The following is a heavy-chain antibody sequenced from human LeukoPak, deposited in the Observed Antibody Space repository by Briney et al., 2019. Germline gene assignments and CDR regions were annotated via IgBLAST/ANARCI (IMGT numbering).Heavy chain of an antibody. CDR2: INAGNGNT. Sequence: GASVKVSCKASGYTFTSYAMHWVRQAPGQRLEWMGWINAGNGNTKYSQKFQGRVTITADESTSTAYMELSSLRSEDTAVYYCARDQEGYCSSTSCFPKDDAFDIWGQGTMVTVSS. CDR1: GYTFTSYA. J-gene: IGHJ3*02. V-gene: IGHV1-3*01. D-gene: IGHD2-2*01. CDR3: ARDQEGYCSSTSCFPKDDAFDI.